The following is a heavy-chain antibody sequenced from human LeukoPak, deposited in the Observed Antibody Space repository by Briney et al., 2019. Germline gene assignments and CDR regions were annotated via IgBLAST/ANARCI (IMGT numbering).Heavy chain of an antibody. CDR2: ISVASNT. J-gene: IGHJ4*02. CDR1: GLAFSSYA. D-gene: IGHD5-18*01. V-gene: IGHV3-23*01. CDR3: AKDTHVDTAMGISFYFDY. Sequence: AGGSLRLSCAASGLAFSSYAMSWVRQAPGKGLEWVSTISVASNTFYADSVKGRFTISRDNSKNTLYLQMNSLRAEDTAVYYCAKDTHVDTAMGISFYFDYWGQGTLVTVSS.